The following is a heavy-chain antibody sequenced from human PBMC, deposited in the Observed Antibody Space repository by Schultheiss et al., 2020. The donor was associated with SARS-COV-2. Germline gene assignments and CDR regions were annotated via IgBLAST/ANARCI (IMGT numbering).Heavy chain of an antibody. CDR3: ARDLTGRTYYDFWSGYYFDAFDI. Sequence: ASVKVSCKASGGTFSSYTISWVRQAPGQGLEWMGWINPNSGGTNYAQKFQGRVTMTRDTSINTAYMELSRLRSDDTAVYYCARDLTGRTYYDFWSGYYFDAFDIWGQGTMVTVSS. CDR2: INPNSGGT. D-gene: IGHD3-3*01. CDR1: GGTFSSYT. J-gene: IGHJ3*02. V-gene: IGHV1-2*02.